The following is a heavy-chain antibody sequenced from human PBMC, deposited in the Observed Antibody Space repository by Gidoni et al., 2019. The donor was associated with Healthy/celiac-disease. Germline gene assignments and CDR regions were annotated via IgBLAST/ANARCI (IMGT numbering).Heavy chain of an antibody. CDR3: ARGGGAQLLFFFRYGMDV. V-gene: IGHV3-30*04. Sequence: QVQLVESGGGVVQPGRSLRLSCAASGFTFSSYAMHWVRQAPGKGLEWVAVISYDGSNKYYADSVKGRFTISRDNSKNTLYLQMNSLRAEDTAVYYCARGGGAQLLFFFRYGMDVWGQGTTVTVSS. J-gene: IGHJ6*02. CDR2: ISYDGSNK. CDR1: GFTFSSYA. D-gene: IGHD2-2*01.